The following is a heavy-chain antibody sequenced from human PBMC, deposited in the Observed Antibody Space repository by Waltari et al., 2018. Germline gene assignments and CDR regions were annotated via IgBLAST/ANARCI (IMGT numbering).Heavy chain of an antibody. J-gene: IGHJ4*02. V-gene: IGHV1-2*02. Sequence: QEHLVQSGDEVKKPGAPVKVSSKASVYTLTGNYIHWVRQAPGQGLEWMGWINPNSGGTNYAQKFQGRVTVTRDTSISTAYMEVSSLRSDDTAVYYCAKSPWNGPLDYWGQGTLVTVSS. CDR1: VYTLTGNY. D-gene: IGHD2-8*01. CDR3: AKSPWNGPLDY. CDR2: INPNSGGT.